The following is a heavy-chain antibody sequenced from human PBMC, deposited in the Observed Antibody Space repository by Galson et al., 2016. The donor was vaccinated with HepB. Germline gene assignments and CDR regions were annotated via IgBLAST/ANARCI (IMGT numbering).Heavy chain of an antibody. Sequence: QSGAEVKKPGDSLRISCKGSGYSFTNYWIGWVRQMPEKGLEWMGIIYPGDSDTRYSPSFHGQVTISADIALTTAYLPWSSLKAPDTAIDYCASHGNNWYSAVYWGQGTLVTVSS. CDR3: ASHGNNWYSAVY. CDR2: IYPGDSDT. V-gene: IGHV5-51*01. D-gene: IGHD1-1*01. J-gene: IGHJ4*02. CDR1: GYSFTNYW.